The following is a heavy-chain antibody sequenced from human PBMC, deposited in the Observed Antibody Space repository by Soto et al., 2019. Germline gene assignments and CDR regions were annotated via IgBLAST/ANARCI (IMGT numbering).Heavy chain of an antibody. CDR3: ARDLFRFGESDDAFDI. V-gene: IGHV1-46*01. Sequence: QVQLVQSGAEVKKPGASVKVSCKASGYTFTSYYMHWVRQAPGQGLEWMGIINPSGGSTSYAQKFQGRVTMTRDTSTSTVYMELSSLRSEDTAVYYCARDLFRFGESDDAFDIWGQGTMVTVSS. J-gene: IGHJ3*02. D-gene: IGHD3-10*01. CDR2: INPSGGST. CDR1: GYTFTSYY.